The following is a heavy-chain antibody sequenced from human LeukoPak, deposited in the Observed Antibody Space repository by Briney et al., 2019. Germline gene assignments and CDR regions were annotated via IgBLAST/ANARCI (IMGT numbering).Heavy chain of an antibody. V-gene: IGHV4-31*03. J-gene: IGHJ5*02. CDR1: GGSISSGGYY. CDR3: ARATVMFGEFAT. D-gene: IGHD3-10*02. Sequence: SQTLSLTYTVSGGSISSGGYYWSWIRQHPGKGLEWIGYIYYSGSTYYNPSLKSRVTISVDTSKNQFSLKLSSVTAADTAVYYCARATVMFGEFATWGQGTLVTVSS. CDR2: IYYSGST.